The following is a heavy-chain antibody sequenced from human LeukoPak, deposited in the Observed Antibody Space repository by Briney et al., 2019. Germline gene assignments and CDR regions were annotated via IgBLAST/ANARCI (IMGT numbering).Heavy chain of an antibody. Sequence: ASVKVSCKASGYTFTSYDINWVRQATGQGPEWMGWMNPNSGNTGYAQKFQGRVTITRNTSISTAYMELSSLRSEDTAVYYCARAMIYCSSTSCLSDYWGQGTLVTVSS. CDR3: ARAMIYCSSTSCLSDY. V-gene: IGHV1-8*03. J-gene: IGHJ4*02. CDR2: MNPNSGNT. D-gene: IGHD2-2*01. CDR1: GYTFTSYD.